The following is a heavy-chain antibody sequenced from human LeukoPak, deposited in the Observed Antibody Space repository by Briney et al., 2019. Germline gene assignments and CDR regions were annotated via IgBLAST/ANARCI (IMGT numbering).Heavy chain of an antibody. CDR3: ARQPLNRIAAAGKGDYYFDY. Sequence: GGSLRLSCAASGFTFSSYEMNWVRQAPGKGLEWVSYIGSSGSTIYYADSVKGRFTISRDNAKNSLYLQMNSLRAEDTAVYYCARQPLNRIAAAGKGDYYFDYWGQGTLVTVSS. CDR1: GFTFSSYE. J-gene: IGHJ4*02. D-gene: IGHD6-13*01. V-gene: IGHV3-48*03. CDR2: IGSSGSTI.